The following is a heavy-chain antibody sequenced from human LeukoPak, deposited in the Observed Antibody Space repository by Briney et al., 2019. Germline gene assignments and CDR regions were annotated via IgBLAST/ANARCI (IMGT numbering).Heavy chain of an antibody. J-gene: IGHJ4*02. Sequence: SETLSLTCAVYGGSLSGYYWSWIRQPPGKGLEWIGEINHSGSTNYNPSLKSRVTISVEKSKNQFSLKLSSVTAADTAVYFCVRNGYYCLDYWGQGTLVTVSS. V-gene: IGHV4-34*01. D-gene: IGHD3-3*01. CDR3: VRNGYYCLDY. CDR1: GGSLSGYY. CDR2: INHSGST.